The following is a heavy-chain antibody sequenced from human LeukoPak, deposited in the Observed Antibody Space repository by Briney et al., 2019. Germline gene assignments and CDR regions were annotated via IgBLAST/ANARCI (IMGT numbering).Heavy chain of an antibody. D-gene: IGHD5-18*01. Sequence: GRSLRLSCAASGFTFSSYAMHWVRQAPGKGLEWVAVISYDGSNKYYADSVKGRFTISRDNSKNTLYLQMNSLRAEDTAEYYCAKDADTATIIYWYFDLWGRGTLVTVSS. V-gene: IGHV3-30-3*01. CDR2: ISYDGSNK. CDR3: AKDADTATIIYWYFDL. CDR1: GFTFSSYA. J-gene: IGHJ2*01.